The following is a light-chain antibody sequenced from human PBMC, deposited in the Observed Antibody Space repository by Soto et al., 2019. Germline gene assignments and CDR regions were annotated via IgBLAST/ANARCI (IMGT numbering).Light chain of an antibody. V-gene: IGLV1-40*01. CDR1: SSNIGAGYD. Sequence: QSVLTQPPSVSGAPGQRVTISCTGSSSNIGAGYDVHWYQQLPGTAPKLLIYDNSNRPSGVPDRFSGSKSGTSASLAITGLQAEDEADYYCQCYDSSLSVLYVFGTGTKVTVL. CDR2: DNS. J-gene: IGLJ1*01. CDR3: QCYDSSLSVLYV.